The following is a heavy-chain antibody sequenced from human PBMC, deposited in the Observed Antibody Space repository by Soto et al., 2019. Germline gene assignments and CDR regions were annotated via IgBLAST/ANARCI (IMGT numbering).Heavy chain of an antibody. CDR2: INPNSGGT. CDR3: AVGYCSGGSCYSYNY. Sequence: ASVKVSCKASGYTFTGYYMHWVRQAPGQGLEWMGWINPNSGGTNYAQKFQGRVTMTRDTSISTAYMELSRLRSDDTAVYYCAVGYCSGGSCYSYNYWGQGTMVTVSS. V-gene: IGHV1-2*02. D-gene: IGHD2-15*01. CDR1: GYTFTGYY. J-gene: IGHJ4*02.